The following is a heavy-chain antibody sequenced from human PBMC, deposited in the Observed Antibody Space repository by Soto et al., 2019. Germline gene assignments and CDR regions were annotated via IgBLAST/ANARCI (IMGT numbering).Heavy chain of an antibody. CDR2: INSKSGGT. V-gene: IGHV1-2*02. CDR1: GYTFTVYY. D-gene: IGHD1-26*01. Sequence: ASVQVSSKIAGYTFTVYYMHSVGQHPGRGLQWMGWINSKSGGTMYPQKSQGGVTMTWAASISTAYMPLTSLTSDDPAEYHCSRGLAKSSGSVGFGSWRQGTL. J-gene: IGHJ5*01. CDR3: SRGLAKSSGSVGFGS.